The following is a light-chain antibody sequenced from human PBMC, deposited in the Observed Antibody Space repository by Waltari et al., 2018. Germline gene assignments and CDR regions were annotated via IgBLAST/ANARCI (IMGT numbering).Light chain of an antibody. CDR3: QQYYSMPPT. CDR2: CAS. Sequence: IVMTQTPDSLAVSLGERATINCKSSQTVLYSSTNKNYLAWYQQKPGQPPRLLIYCASTRDSGVPDRFSGSGSATDFTLTISSLQAEDVAVYYCQQYYSMPPTFGQGTKVEIK. CDR1: QTVLYSSTNKNY. J-gene: IGKJ1*01. V-gene: IGKV4-1*01.